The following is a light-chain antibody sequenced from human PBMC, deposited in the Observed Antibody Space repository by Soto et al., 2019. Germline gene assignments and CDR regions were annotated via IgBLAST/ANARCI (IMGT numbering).Light chain of an antibody. CDR2: DTS. Sequence: ESVLTQSPATLSLSPGERATLSCRASQNVSYLAWYQQKPGQAPRLLIYDTSNRATGIPPRFSGSGSGTDFTLTISSLEPEDFAVYYCQQRSNWPPMYTFGQGTKLEIK. V-gene: IGKV3-11*01. J-gene: IGKJ2*01. CDR3: QQRSNWPPMYT. CDR1: QNVSY.